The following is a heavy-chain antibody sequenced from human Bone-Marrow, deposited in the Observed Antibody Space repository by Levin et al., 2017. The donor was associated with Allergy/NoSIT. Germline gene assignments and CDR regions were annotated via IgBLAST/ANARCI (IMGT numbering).Heavy chain of an antibody. CDR2: IYPGDSGT. D-gene: IGHD2-15*01. CDR1: GYTFTNYW. Sequence: GESLKISCKGSGYTFTNYWIGWVRQMPGKGLEWMGLIYPGDSGTRYSPSFQGQVTFSVDKSINTAYLQWSSLKASDTAMYYCARAYCSGSSCSRPGRYWGQGTLLTVSS. J-gene: IGHJ4*02. CDR3: ARAYCSGSSCSRPGRY. V-gene: IGHV5-51*01.